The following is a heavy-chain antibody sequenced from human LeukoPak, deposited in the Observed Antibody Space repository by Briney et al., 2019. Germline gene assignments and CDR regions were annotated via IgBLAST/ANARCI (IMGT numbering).Heavy chain of an antibody. Sequence: PGGSLRLSCAASGFTFNNYALTWVRQTPGKGLECVSAISGDGVSPYYADSVRGRFTISRDTSKNTLYLQMNSLRAEDTAVYWCARDAAITGSGMDVWGQGTTVTVSS. J-gene: IGHJ6*02. CDR2: ISGDGVSP. CDR1: GFTFNNYA. V-gene: IGHV3-23*01. D-gene: IGHD6-13*01. CDR3: ARDAAITGSGMDV.